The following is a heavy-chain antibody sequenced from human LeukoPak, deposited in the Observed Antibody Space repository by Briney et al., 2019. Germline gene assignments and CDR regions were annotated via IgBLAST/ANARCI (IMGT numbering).Heavy chain of an antibody. V-gene: IGHV4-34*01. CDR2: INHSGST. CDR3: AGQYCTNGVCYTEWFDP. CDR1: GGSFSGYY. Sequence: SETLSLTCAVYGGSFSGYYWSWIRQPPGKGLEWIGEINHSGSTNYNPSLKSRVTISVDTSKNQFSLKLSSVTAADTAVYYCAGQYCTNGVCYTEWFDPWGQGTLVTVSS. D-gene: IGHD2-8*01. J-gene: IGHJ5*02.